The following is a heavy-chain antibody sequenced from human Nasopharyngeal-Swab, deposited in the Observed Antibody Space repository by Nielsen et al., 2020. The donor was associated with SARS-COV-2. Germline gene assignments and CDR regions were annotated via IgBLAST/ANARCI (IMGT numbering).Heavy chain of an antibody. CDR2: IYPSGST. V-gene: IGHV3-53*01. CDR1: GFTVSSNY. J-gene: IGHJ4*02. D-gene: IGHD5-24*01. Sequence: GGSLRLSCAASGFTVSSNYMSWVRQAPGKGLEWVSIIYPSGSTYYAESVKGRFTISRDNSKNTLYLQMNSLRPEDTAFYYCARMGSTNYFDYWGQGTLVTVSS. CDR3: ARMGSTNYFDY.